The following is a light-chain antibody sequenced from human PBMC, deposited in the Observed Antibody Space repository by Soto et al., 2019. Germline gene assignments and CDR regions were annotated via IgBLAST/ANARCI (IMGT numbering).Light chain of an antibody. CDR1: SSDFGSYNL. J-gene: IGLJ3*02. CDR2: EVN. Sequence: QSALTQPASVSGSPGQSITISCIGTSSDFGSYNLVSWYQQHPGKAPKLMIYEVNKRPSGVSNRFSGSKSGNTASLTISGLQDEDEADYYCCSFASSGTWVFGGGTKLTVL. CDR3: CSFASSGTWV. V-gene: IGLV2-23*02.